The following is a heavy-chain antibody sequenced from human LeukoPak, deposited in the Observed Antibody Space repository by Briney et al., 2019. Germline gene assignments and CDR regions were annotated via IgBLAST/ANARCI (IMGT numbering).Heavy chain of an antibody. D-gene: IGHD3-10*01. Sequence: ASVKVSCKASGYIFTTYFMHWVRQAPGQGLEWLGFINPSGGTTGYSQKFQGRVTMTRDTSTNKVYMSLSSLRSEDTAVYYCARVRGHGDMIDSWGQGTLVTVSP. J-gene: IGHJ4*02. CDR2: INPSGGTT. CDR1: GYIFTTYF. V-gene: IGHV1-46*01. CDR3: ARVRGHGDMIDS.